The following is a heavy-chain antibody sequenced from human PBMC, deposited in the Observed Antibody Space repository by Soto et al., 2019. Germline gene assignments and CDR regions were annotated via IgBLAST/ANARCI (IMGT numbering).Heavy chain of an antibody. J-gene: IGHJ4*02. Sequence: QVQLQQWGAGLLKPSETLSLTCAVYGGSFSGYYWSWIRQHPGKGLEWIGEITHSGSTNYNPSLKSRVTISVDTSKIQFSLKLSSVTAADTAVYYCARGQSSLLLDCWGQGVLVSVSS. CDR3: ARGQSSLLLDC. V-gene: IGHV4-34*01. CDR1: GGSFSGYY. D-gene: IGHD2-8*02. CDR2: ITHSGST.